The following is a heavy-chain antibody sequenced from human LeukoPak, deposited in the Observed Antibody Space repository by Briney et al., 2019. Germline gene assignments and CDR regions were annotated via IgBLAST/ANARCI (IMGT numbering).Heavy chain of an antibody. D-gene: IGHD3-10*01. CDR3: ARDLGLRGVTNWFDP. Sequence: ASVKVSCKASAYTFSNYLMRWVRQAPGQGLEWMGIIDPSGGSTDYAQKFQGRVTMTRDTSTTTVYMELSSLRSEDTAVYYCARDLGLRGVTNWFDPWGQGTLVTVSS. J-gene: IGHJ5*02. CDR1: AYTFSNYL. V-gene: IGHV1-46*01. CDR2: IDPSGGST.